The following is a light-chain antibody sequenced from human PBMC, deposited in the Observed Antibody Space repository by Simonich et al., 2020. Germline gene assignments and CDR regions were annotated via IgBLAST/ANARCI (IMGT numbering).Light chain of an antibody. CDR2: GAS. Sequence: EIVLTQSPGTLSLSPGERATLSCRASQSVGIRYLAWYQQKPGQAPRLLIYGASSRATVIPDRFSGSGYVTDFTLTISRLEPEDFAVYYCQQYGSSPPYTFGQGTKLEIK. V-gene: IGKV3-20*01. CDR1: QSVGIRY. CDR3: QQYGSSPPYT. J-gene: IGKJ2*01.